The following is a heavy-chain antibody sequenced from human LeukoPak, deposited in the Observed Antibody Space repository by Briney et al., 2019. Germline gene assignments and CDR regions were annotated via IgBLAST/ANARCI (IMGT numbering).Heavy chain of an antibody. CDR1: GGSFSGYY. V-gene: IGHV4-34*01. D-gene: IGHD6-13*01. CDR2: INHSGST. J-gene: IGHJ4*02. CDR3: ARHGDSSSGGFDY. Sequence: PSETLSLTCAVYGGSFSGYYWSWIRQPPGKGLEWIGEINHSGSTNYNPSLKSRVTISVDTSKNQFSLKLSSVTAADTAVYYCARHGDSSSGGFDYWGQGTLVTVSS.